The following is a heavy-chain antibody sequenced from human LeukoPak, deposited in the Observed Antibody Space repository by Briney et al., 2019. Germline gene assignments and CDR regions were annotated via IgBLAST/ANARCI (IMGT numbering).Heavy chain of an antibody. D-gene: IGHD4-17*01. Sequence: PGGSLRLSCVASGFAFSSYTMSWVRQAPGKGLEWVAIISNDGSRKYYAHSVEGRFTISRDNSKNTLYLQISSLKAEDTAVYYCARSRLDWSVTTIDWDYWGQGTLVTVSS. CDR1: GFAFSSYT. CDR2: ISNDGSRK. CDR3: ARSRLDWSVTTIDWDY. V-gene: IGHV3-30*03. J-gene: IGHJ4*02.